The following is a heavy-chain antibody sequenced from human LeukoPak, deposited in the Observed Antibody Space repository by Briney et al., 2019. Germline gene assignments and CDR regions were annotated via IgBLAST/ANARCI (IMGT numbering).Heavy chain of an antibody. CDR2: IYYIGST. CDR1: GGSISSGAYY. V-gene: IGHV4-31*03. D-gene: IGHD3-10*01. J-gene: IGHJ4*02. Sequence: SETLSLTCTVSGGSISSGAYYWSWVRQHPGKGLEWIGYIYYIGSTNYNPSLKSRVTISVDTSKNQFSLKLSSVTAADTAVYYCARGRPGLWFGEKLGGHVNDYWGQGTLVTVSS. CDR3: ARGRPGLWFGEKLGGHVNDY.